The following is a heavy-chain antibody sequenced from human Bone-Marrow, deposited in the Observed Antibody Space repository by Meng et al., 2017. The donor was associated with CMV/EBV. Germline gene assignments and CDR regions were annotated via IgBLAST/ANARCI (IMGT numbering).Heavy chain of an antibody. J-gene: IGHJ4*02. CDR3: AKYLGSGWYYRYYFDY. V-gene: IGHV3-30*02. Sequence: GESLKISCAASGFTFSNYGMHWVRQAPGKGLEWVAFIRYDGSNKYYADSVKGRFTISRDNSKNTLYLQMNSLRAEDTAVYYCAKYLGSGWYYRYYFDYWGQGTLVPVSS. D-gene: IGHD6-19*01. CDR2: IRYDGSNK. CDR1: GFTFSNYG.